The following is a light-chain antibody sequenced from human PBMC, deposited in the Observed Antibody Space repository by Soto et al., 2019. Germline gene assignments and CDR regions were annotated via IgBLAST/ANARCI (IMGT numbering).Light chain of an antibody. V-gene: IGKV1-12*01. CDR2: DAS. CDR1: QRMSGF. J-gene: IGKJ4*01. Sequence: EIQMTQAPYTLSASVGERGTITRRASQRMSGFLAWYQQKPGKAPQFLISDASSLESGVPSRFSGSRSGTDFTLTISSLQTEDFATYYCQQANSFPLTFGGGTKVDI. CDR3: QQANSFPLT.